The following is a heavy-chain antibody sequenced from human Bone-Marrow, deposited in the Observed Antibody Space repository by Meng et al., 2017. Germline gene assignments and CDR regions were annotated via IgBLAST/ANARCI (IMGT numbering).Heavy chain of an antibody. CDR2: IYSGGST. CDR1: GFTFSTYA. Sequence: AQLVGSGGGVLQPGRSLRLSCESSGFTFSTYAMHWVRQAPGKGLEWVSVIYSGGSTYYADSVKGRFTISRDNSKNTLYLQMNSLRAEDTAVYYCARGAGIFGGQGTLVTVSS. D-gene: IGHD6-13*01. V-gene: IGHV3-66*02. J-gene: IGHJ4*02. CDR3: ARGAGIF.